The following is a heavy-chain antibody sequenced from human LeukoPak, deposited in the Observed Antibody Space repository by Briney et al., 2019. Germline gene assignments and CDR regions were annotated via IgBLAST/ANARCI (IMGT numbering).Heavy chain of an antibody. J-gene: IGHJ6*02. D-gene: IGHD4-17*01. CDR1: GFTFSSYT. Sequence: PGGSLRLSCAASGFTFSSYTMSCVRQAPGEGLEWVSAISGSGGSTNYADSVKGRLSISRDNSKNTLYLQMNSLRAEDTAVYYCAKGGTTGTDFYYYGMHVWGQGTTVTVSS. CDR2: ISGSGGST. V-gene: IGHV3-23*01. CDR3: AKGGTTGTDFYYYGMHV.